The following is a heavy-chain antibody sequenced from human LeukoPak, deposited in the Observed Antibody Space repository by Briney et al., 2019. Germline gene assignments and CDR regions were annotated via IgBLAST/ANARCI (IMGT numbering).Heavy chain of an antibody. J-gene: IGHJ4*02. CDR1: GGSISSSNW. V-gene: IGHV4-4*02. Sequence: SGTLSLTCAVSGGSISSSNWWSWVRQPPGKGLEWIGEIYHSGSTNYNPSLKSRVTISVDTSKNQFSLKLSSVTAADTAVYYCARGPSWIQLWLLDYWGQGTLVTVSS. CDR2: IYHSGST. CDR3: ARGPSWIQLWLLDY. D-gene: IGHD5-18*01.